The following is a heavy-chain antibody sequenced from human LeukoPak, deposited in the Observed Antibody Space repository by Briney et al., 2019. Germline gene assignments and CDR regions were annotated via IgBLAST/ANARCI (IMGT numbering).Heavy chain of an antibody. J-gene: IGHJ4*02. CDR3: ARLNLGYGYFLEATKRDY. D-gene: IGHD5-18*01. Sequence: GGSLRLSCAASGFTFSSYNMNWVRQAPGKGLEWVSYISSSSTTIYYADSVKGRFTISRDNAKNSLYLQMNSLRDEDTAVYYCARLNLGYGYFLEATKRDYWGQGTLVTVSS. CDR2: ISSSSTTI. CDR1: GFTFSSYN. V-gene: IGHV3-48*02.